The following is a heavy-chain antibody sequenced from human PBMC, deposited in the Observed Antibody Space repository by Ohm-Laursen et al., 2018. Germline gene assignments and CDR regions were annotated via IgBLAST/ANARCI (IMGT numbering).Heavy chain of an antibody. J-gene: IGHJ4*02. CDR1: GGSISSYY. CDR2: IYYSGST. V-gene: IGHV4-59*08. D-gene: IGHD5-18*01. Sequence: GTLSLTCTVSGGSISSYYWSWIRQPAGKGLEWIGYIYYSGSTNYNPSPKSRVTISVDTSKKQFSLKLSSVTAADTAVYYCARRETDYSYGYGYWGQGTLVTVSS. CDR3: ARRETDYSYGYGY.